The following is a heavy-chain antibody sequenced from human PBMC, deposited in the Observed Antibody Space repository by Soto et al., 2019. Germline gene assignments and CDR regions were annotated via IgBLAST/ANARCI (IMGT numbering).Heavy chain of an antibody. CDR2: IYYGVTT. J-gene: IGHJ4*02. D-gene: IGHD1-7*01. Sequence: QLQLQESGPGLVKPSETLSLTCTVSGGSIGSSAYYWGWIRQPPGQGLEWIGNIYYGVTTYYDPSLNSRVTISADTSKTQISLKLSSVTAADTAVYYCARGSTGTTPLDYWGQGTLVTVSS. CDR1: GGSIGSSAYY. CDR3: ARGSTGTTPLDY. V-gene: IGHV4-39*01.